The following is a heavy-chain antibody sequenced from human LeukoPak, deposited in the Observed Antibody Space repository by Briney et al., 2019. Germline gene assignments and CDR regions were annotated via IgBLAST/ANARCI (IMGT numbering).Heavy chain of an antibody. V-gene: IGHV1-8*03. Sequence: ASVKVSCKASGYTFTSYDINWVRQATGQGLEWMGWMNPNSGNTGYAQKFQGRVTITRNTSISTAYMELSSLRSEDTAVYYCARVPAAAIYYFDYWGQGTLVTVSS. CDR2: MNPNSGNT. CDR1: GYTFTSYD. CDR3: ARVPAAAIYYFDY. J-gene: IGHJ4*02. D-gene: IGHD6-13*01.